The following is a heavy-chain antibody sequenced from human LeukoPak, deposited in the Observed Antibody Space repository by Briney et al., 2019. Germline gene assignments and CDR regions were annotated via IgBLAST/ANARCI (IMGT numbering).Heavy chain of an antibody. J-gene: IGHJ4*02. V-gene: IGHV3-23*01. CDR3: AREPTGSYFDY. CDR2: ISGSGGST. CDR1: GFTFSSYG. D-gene: IGHD1-14*01. Sequence: PGGTPRLSCAASGFTFSSYGMSWVRQAPGKGLEWVSAISGSGGSTYYADSVKGRFTISRDNSKNTLYLQMNSLRAEDTAVYYCAREPTGSYFDYWGQGTLVTVSS.